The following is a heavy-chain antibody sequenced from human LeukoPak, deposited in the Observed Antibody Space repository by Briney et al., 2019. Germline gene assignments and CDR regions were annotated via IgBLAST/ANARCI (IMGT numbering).Heavy chain of an antibody. J-gene: IGHJ6*03. CDR2: IMPSFGPT. CDR1: GGTFNSYP. V-gene: IGHV1-69*13. D-gene: IGHD2-8*01. CDR3: TRDRGYCRNSDCYHYYMDV. Sequence: ASVKVSCKASGGTFNSYPINWVRQAPGLGLEWMGGIMPSFGPTNYAQKFQGRVTITADESTSTVYMDLSSLRSEDTAVYYCTRDRGYCRNSDCYHYYMDVWGGGTTVTVSS.